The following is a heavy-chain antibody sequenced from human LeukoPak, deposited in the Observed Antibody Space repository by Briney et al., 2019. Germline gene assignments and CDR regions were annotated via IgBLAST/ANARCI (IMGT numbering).Heavy chain of an antibody. D-gene: IGHD3-22*01. CDR2: INTYNADT. V-gene: IGHV1-18*01. J-gene: IGHJ4*02. Sequence: GASVKVSCKASGYTFTSYAISWVRQAPGQGLEWLGWINTYNADTKYPRKFQGRVTLTTDTSTSTAYMELWSLRSDDTAVYYCARYHSISDHYYFDYWGQGTLVTVSS. CDR1: GYTFTSYA. CDR3: ARYHSISDHYYFDY.